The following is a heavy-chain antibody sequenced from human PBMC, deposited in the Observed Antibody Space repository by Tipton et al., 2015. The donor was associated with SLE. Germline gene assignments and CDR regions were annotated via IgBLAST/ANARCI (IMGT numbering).Heavy chain of an antibody. Sequence: TLSLTCSVSGGSISSSRYYWNWIRRPAGKALEWIGRIYSTGSTNYNPSFQTRVTISVDTSKNQFSLKLSSVTAADTAIYYCAREHRGYSNSLGYWGQGALVTVSS. D-gene: IGHD6-13*01. J-gene: IGHJ1*01. CDR1: GGSISSSRYY. CDR2: IYSTGST. V-gene: IGHV4-61*02. CDR3: AREHRGYSNSLGY.